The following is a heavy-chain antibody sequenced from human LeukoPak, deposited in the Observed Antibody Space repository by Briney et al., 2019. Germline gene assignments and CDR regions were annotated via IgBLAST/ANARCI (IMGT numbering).Heavy chain of an antibody. D-gene: IGHD3-16*01. J-gene: IGHJ4*02. CDR3: ARGGDPLLDY. Sequence: NPSETLSLTCTVSGGSISSYYWSWIRQPPGKGLEWIGYIYYSGSTNCNPSLKSRVTISVDTSKNQFSLKLSPVTAADTAVYYCARGGDPLLDYWGQGILVTVSS. V-gene: IGHV4-59*01. CDR2: IYYSGST. CDR1: GGSISSYY.